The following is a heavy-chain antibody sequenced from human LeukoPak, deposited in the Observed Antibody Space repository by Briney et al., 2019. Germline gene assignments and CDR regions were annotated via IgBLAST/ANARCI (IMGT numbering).Heavy chain of an antibody. CDR1: GGSFSGYY. D-gene: IGHD6-13*01. CDR3: ARVGAAAGYTVEHFQH. J-gene: IGHJ1*01. CDR2: INHSGST. V-gene: IGHV4-34*01. Sequence: PFETLSLTCAVYGGSFSGYYWSWIRQPPGKGLEWIGEINHSGSTNYNPSLKSRVTISVDTSKNQFSLKLSSVTAADTAIYYCARVGAAAGYTVEHFQHWGQGTIVCVSS.